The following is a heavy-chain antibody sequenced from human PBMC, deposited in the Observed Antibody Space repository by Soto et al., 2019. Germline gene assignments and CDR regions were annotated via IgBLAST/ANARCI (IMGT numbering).Heavy chain of an antibody. CDR3: ARHPVAAADYFDY. J-gene: IGHJ4*02. D-gene: IGHD6-13*01. Sequence: GESLKISCKGSGYSFTSYWISWVRQMPGKGLEWMGRIDPSDSYTNYSPSFQGHVTISADKSISTAYLQWSSLKASDTAMYYCARHPVAAADYFDYWGQGTLVTVSS. V-gene: IGHV5-10-1*01. CDR2: IDPSDSYT. CDR1: GYSFTSYW.